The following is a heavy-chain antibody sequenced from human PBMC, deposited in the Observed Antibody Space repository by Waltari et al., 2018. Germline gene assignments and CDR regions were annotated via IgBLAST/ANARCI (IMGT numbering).Heavy chain of an antibody. Sequence: EGQLLESGGGLVQPGGYLRLSCAASGFSIRSYAMSWVRQAPGQALQCVSAISGSGCSTYYADSVKGRFTISRDNSKNTLYLQMNSLRAEDTAVYYCAKNRPNYDILTGYYSYYYYYMDVWGKGTTVTVSS. J-gene: IGHJ6*03. V-gene: IGHV3-23*01. CDR1: GFSIRSYA. CDR2: ISGSGCST. CDR3: AKNRPNYDILTGYYSYYYYYMDV. D-gene: IGHD3-9*01.